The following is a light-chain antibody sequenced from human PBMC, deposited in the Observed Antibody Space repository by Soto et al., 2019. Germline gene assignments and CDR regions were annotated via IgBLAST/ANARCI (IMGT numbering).Light chain of an antibody. Sequence: DIQMTQSPSSLSASVGDRFTITCRASQSIGRYLNWYQQKPGKAPKLLSDAASILQSGVPSRVSGSGSETDFSLTISSLQLEDFTTYYCQQSYKTPRTFGPGTKVDIK. CDR3: QQSYKTPRT. V-gene: IGKV1-39*01. CDR2: AAS. CDR1: QSIGRY. J-gene: IGKJ1*01.